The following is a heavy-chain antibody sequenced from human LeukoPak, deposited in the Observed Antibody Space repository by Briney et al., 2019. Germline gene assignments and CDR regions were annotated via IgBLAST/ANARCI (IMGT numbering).Heavy chain of an antibody. CDR2: IYYSGST. V-gene: IGHV4-31*03. CDR3: ARVNAARGVIFDY. CDR1: GGSISSDDYA. Sequence: SETLSLTCTVSGGSISSDDYAWSWIRQHPGQGLEWIGYIYYSGSTYYNPSLQSRVIISVDTSKSQFSLKLSSVTAADTAVYYCARVNAARGVIFDYWGQGTLVTVSS. J-gene: IGHJ4*02. D-gene: IGHD3-10*01.